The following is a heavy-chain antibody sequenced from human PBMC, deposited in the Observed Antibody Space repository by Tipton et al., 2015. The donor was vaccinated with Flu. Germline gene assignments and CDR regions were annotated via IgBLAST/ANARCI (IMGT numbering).Heavy chain of an antibody. Sequence: TLSLTCTVPGGSISSGSYYWSWIRQPAGKGLEWIGRIYTSGSTNYNPSLKSRVTISVDTSKNQFSLKLSSVTAADTAVYYCASERDVLLSFGELGYFDYWGQGTLVTVSS. CDR1: GGSISSGSYY. CDR2: IYTSGST. D-gene: IGHD3-10*01. J-gene: IGHJ4*02. CDR3: ASERDVLLSFGELGYFDY. V-gene: IGHV4-61*02.